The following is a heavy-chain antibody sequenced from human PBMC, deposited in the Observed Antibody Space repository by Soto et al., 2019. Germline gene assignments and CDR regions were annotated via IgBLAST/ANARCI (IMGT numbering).Heavy chain of an antibody. CDR1: GGTLSNYA. CDR2: IIPIFGTS. D-gene: IGHD3-10*01. V-gene: IGHV1-69*01. J-gene: IGHJ6*02. CDR3: ARGVRTGFYGMDV. Sequence: QVQLVQSGAEVKKPGSSVKVSCKASGGTLSNYALGWVRQAPGQGLEWVGGIIPIFGTSNYAQNFQGRVTITADESTITAYMELSSLRSEDTAVYYCARGVRTGFYGMDVWGQGTTVTVSS.